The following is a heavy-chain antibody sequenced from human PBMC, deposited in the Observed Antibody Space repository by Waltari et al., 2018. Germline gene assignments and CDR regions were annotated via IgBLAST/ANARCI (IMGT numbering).Heavy chain of an antibody. J-gene: IGHJ6*03. CDR2: IYTSGST. CDR3: ARDRSEFQADYYYYMDV. Sequence: QVQLQESGPGLVKPSQTLSLTCTVSGGPISSGSYYWSWIRQPAGKGLEWIGRIYTSGSTNYNPSLKSRVTISVDTSKNQFSLKLSSVTAADTAVYYCARDRSEFQADYYYYMDVWGKGTTVTVSS. CDR1: GGPISSGSYY. D-gene: IGHD3-10*01. V-gene: IGHV4-61*02.